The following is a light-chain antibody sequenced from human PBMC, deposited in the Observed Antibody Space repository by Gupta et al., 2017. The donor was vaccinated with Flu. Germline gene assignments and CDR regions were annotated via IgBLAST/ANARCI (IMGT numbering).Light chain of an antibody. CDR1: QGINSY. CDR2: AAS. J-gene: IGKJ3*01. Sequence: DIQMTQSPSSLSASVGDTVTITCRASQGINSYVNWFQQKPGKPPKLLIYAASNLQSGVPSRFSGSGSGTDFTLTISSLQADDFATYYCQQTYSAPLFSFGPGTKVGIK. V-gene: IGKV1-39*01. CDR3: QQTYSAPLFS.